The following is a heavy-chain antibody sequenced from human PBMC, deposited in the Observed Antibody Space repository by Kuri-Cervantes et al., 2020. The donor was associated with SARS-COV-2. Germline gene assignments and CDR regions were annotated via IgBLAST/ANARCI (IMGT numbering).Heavy chain of an antibody. CDR3: ARRVGYYFDY. V-gene: IGHV5-10-1*01. J-gene: IGHJ4*02. Sequence: GESLKISCKGSGYSFTSYWISWVRQMPGKGLEWMGRIDPSDSYANYSPSFQGHVTISADKSISTAYLQWSSLKASDTAMYYCARRVGYYFDYWGQGTLVTVSS. CDR1: GYSFTSYW. D-gene: IGHD2-15*01. CDR2: IDPSDSYA.